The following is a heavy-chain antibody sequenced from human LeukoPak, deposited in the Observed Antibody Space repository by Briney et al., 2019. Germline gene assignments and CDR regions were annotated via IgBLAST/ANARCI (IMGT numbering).Heavy chain of an antibody. Sequence: GGSLRLSCSVSGFTFSNYAMHWVRQATGKGLEWVSLISGGSGNTYYVDSVKGRFTISRDNSKNTLYVQMTSLRAEDTAIYYCAKGSDYYGSVTSKKTDWGQGTLVTVSS. CDR3: AKGSDYYGSVTSKKTD. D-gene: IGHD3-10*01. CDR2: ISGGSGNT. V-gene: IGHV3-23*01. J-gene: IGHJ4*02. CDR1: GFTFSNYA.